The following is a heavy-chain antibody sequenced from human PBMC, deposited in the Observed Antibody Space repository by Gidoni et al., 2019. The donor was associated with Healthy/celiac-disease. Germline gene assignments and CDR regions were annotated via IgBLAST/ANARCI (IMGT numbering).Heavy chain of an antibody. Sequence: EVQLVESGGGLVQPGRSLRLSCAASGFTFDDYAMHWVRQAPGKGLEWVSGISWNSGSIGYADSVKGRFTISRDNAKNSLYLQMNSLRAEDTALYYCAKDMMLEGGDYYYGMDVWGQGTTVTVSS. CDR3: AKDMMLEGGDYYYGMDV. D-gene: IGHD3-10*02. CDR1: GFTFDDYA. CDR2: ISWNSGSI. J-gene: IGHJ6*02. V-gene: IGHV3-9*01.